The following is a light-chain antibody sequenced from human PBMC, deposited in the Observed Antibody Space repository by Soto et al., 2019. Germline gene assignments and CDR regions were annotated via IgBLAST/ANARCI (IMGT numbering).Light chain of an antibody. Sequence: EIVLTQSPGTLSLSPGERATRSCRASQSVSSSYLTWYQQKPGQAPRVLVYGSSRRATGIPDRFSGSGSGTDFTLTISRLEPEDFAVYYCQQYGRSPGYTFGQGTKLEIK. CDR2: GSS. CDR1: QSVSSSY. V-gene: IGKV3-20*01. CDR3: QQYGRSPGYT. J-gene: IGKJ2*01.